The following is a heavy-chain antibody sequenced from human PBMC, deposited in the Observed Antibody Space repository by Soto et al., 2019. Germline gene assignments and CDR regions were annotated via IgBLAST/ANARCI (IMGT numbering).Heavy chain of an antibody. D-gene: IGHD6-19*01. V-gene: IGHV4-34*11. CDR3: ASSEVAGLIFDY. J-gene: IGHJ4*02. CDR1: GGSFSGYY. CDR2: IYYSGST. Sequence: SETLSLTCAVYGGSFSGYYWSWIRQPPGKGLEWIGYIYYSGSTNYNPSLKSRVTISVDTSKNQFSLKLSSVTAADTAVYYCASSEVAGLIFDYWGQGTLVTVSS.